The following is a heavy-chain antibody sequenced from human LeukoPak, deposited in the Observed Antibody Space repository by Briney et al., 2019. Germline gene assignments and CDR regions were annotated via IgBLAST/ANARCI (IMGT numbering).Heavy chain of an antibody. CDR2: INPSGGST. J-gene: IGHJ4*02. Sequence: GASVKVSCKASGYTFTTYYMHWVRQAPGQGLEWMGIINPSGGSTSYAQKFQGRVTMTRDTSTSTVYMELSSLRSEDTAVYYCAREIAATPPLYYFDYWGQGTLVTVSS. CDR3: AREIAATPPLYYFDY. V-gene: IGHV1-46*01. CDR1: GYTFTTYY. D-gene: IGHD2-15*01.